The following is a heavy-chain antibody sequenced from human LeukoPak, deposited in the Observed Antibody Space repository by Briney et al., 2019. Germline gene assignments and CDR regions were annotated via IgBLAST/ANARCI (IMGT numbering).Heavy chain of an antibody. D-gene: IGHD3-22*01. CDR1: GYTFTGYY. J-gene: IGHJ6*03. CDR3: ARDASTVMIVVGRPYYMDV. CDR2: INPNSGGT. V-gene: IGHV1-2*02. Sequence: GASVKVSCKASGYTFTGYYMHWVRQAPGQGLEWMGWINPNSGGTNYAQKFQGRVTMTRDTSISTAYMELSRLRSDDTAVYYCARDASTVMIVVGRPYYMDVWGKGTTVAISS.